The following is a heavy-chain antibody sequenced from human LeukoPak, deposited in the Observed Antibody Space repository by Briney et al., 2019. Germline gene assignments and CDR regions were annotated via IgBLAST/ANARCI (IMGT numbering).Heavy chain of an antibody. V-gene: IGHV4-4*07. CDR3: ARVSGYDFWSGYYYYYMDV. CDR1: GGSISSYY. D-gene: IGHD3-3*01. CDR2: IYTSGST. J-gene: IGHJ6*03. Sequence: SETLSLTCTVSGGSISSYYWSWIRQPAGKGLEWIGRIYTSGSTNYNPSLKSRVTMSVDTSKNQFSLKLSSVTAADTAVYYCARVSGYDFWSGYYYYYMDVWGKGTTVTVSS.